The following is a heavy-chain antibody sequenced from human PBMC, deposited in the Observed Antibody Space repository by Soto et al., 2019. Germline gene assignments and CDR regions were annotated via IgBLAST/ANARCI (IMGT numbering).Heavy chain of an antibody. CDR3: ARDRSSSWYLASESTNYYYYYGMDV. CDR1: GYTLTELS. J-gene: IGHJ6*02. D-gene: IGHD6-13*01. Sequence: QVQLVQSGAEVKKPGASVKVSCKVSGYTLTELSMHWVRQAPGKGLEWMGGFDPEDGETIYAQKFQGRVTMTEDTSTDTAYMELSSLRSEDTAVYYCARDRSSSWYLASESTNYYYYYGMDVWGQGTTVTVSS. CDR2: FDPEDGET. V-gene: IGHV1-24*01.